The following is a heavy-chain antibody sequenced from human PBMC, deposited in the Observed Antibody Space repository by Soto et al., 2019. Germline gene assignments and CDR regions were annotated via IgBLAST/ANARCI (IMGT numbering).Heavy chain of an antibody. CDR1: GYTFTGYY. D-gene: IGHD6-13*01. Sequence: ASVKVSCKASGYTFTGYYMHWVRQAPGQGLEWMGWINPNSGGTNYAQKFQGRVTMTRDTSISTAYMELSRLRSDDTAVYYCARGQGSSLYPYYYYYCGMDVWGQGTTVTVSS. CDR3: ARGQGSSLYPYYYYYCGMDV. J-gene: IGHJ6*02. V-gene: IGHV1-2*02. CDR2: INPNSGGT.